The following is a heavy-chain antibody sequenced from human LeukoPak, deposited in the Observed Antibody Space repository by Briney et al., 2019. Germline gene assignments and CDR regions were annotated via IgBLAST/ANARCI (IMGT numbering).Heavy chain of an antibody. Sequence: PSETLSLTCTVSGGSISSYYWSWIRQPPGQGLEWIGYIYYSGSTNYNPSLKSRVTISVDTSKNQFSLKLSSVTAADTAVYCCARDPPENAKGYYFDYWGQGTLVTVSS. CDR1: GGSISSYY. CDR3: ARDPPENAKGYYFDY. CDR2: IYYSGST. D-gene: IGHD1-14*01. J-gene: IGHJ4*02. V-gene: IGHV4-59*01.